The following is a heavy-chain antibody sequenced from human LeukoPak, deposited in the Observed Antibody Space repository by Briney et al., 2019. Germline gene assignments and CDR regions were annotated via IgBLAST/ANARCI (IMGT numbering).Heavy chain of an antibody. CDR2: IGTAGDT. CDR3: AREVGRSSWTHRYFDL. CDR1: GFTFSSYD. V-gene: IGHV3-13*01. J-gene: IGHJ2*01. D-gene: IGHD6-13*01. Sequence: PGGSLRLSCAASGFTFSSYDMHWVRQAPGKGLEWVSAIGTAGDTYYPGSVKGRFTISRENAKNSLYLQMNSLRAGDTAVYYCAREVGRSSWTHRYFDLWGRGTLVTVSS.